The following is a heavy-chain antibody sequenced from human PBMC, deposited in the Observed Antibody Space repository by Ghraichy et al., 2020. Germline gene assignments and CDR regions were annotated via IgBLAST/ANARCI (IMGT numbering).Heavy chain of an antibody. CDR1: GGSFSDYY. CDR3: ASSPPEWGIDY. J-gene: IGHJ4*02. D-gene: IGHD1-26*01. CDR2: INHSGST. Sequence: SETLSLTCAVYGGSFSDYYWSWIRQPPGKGLEWIGEINHSGSTNYNPSLKSRVAISVDTSKNQFSLKLRSVTAADTAVSSCASSPPEWGIDYCGQGALVTVSP. V-gene: IGHV4-34*01.